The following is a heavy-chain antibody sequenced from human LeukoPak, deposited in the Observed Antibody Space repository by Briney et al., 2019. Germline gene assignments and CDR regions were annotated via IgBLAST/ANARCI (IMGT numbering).Heavy chain of an antibody. CDR1: GGSVSSGSYY. Sequence: SETLSLTCTVSGGSVSSGSYYWSWIRQPPGKGLEWIGYIYYSGSTNYNPSLKSRVTISVDKSKNQFSLKLSSVTAADTAVYYCARNRVAGYTDYWGQGTLVTVSS. CDR2: IYYSGST. V-gene: IGHV4-61*01. D-gene: IGHD6-19*01. J-gene: IGHJ4*02. CDR3: ARNRVAGYTDY.